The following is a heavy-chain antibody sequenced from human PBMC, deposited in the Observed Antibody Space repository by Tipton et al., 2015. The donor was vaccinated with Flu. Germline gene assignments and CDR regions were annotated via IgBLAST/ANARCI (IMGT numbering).Heavy chain of an antibody. CDR2: IFHIGST. J-gene: IGHJ5*02. D-gene: IGHD4-11*01. CDR3: ARRDLSNYVSEPKNWFDP. Sequence: TLSLTCAVSNYSISSGFHWAWIRQPPGKGLEWIGSIFHIGSTHYSPSLKSRVTMSLDASKNHFSLKLTSVTAADTAVYYCARRDLSNYVSEPKNWFDPWGQGTLVTVSS. V-gene: IGHV4-38-2*01. CDR1: NYSISSGFH.